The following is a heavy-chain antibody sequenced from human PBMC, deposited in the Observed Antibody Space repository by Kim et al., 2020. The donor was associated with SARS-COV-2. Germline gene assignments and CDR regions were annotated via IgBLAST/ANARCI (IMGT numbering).Heavy chain of an antibody. CDR3: AKDWGFTYGSGSFFDC. D-gene: IGHD3-10*01. Sequence: SRKGRLTISNDKSKNTLYLQMNSLRAEDTAVYYCAKDWGFTYGSGSFFDCWGQGTLVTVSS. J-gene: IGHJ4*02. V-gene: IGHV3-23*01.